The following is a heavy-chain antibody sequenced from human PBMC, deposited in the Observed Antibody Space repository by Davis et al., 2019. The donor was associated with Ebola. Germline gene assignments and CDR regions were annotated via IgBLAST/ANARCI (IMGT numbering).Heavy chain of an antibody. J-gene: IGHJ6*02. CDR1: GFTFSNYW. CDR2: IKQDGSEK. D-gene: IGHD2-8*01. V-gene: IGHV3-7*01. Sequence: GESLKISCAASGFTFSNYWMSWVRQAPGKGLEWVANIKQDGSEKYYVDSVKGRFTISRDNAKNTLYLQMNSLRAEDTAVYYCARVSMGGMDVWGQGTTLTVS. CDR3: ARVSMGGMDV.